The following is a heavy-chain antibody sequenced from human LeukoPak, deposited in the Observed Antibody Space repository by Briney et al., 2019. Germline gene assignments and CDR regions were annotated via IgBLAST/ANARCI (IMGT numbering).Heavy chain of an antibody. V-gene: IGHV2-5*02. CDR3: AHRKDGSGDYNVNWFDP. CDR1: GFSLSTSGVG. Sequence: SGPTLVKPTQTLTLTCTFSGFSLSTSGVGVGWIRQPPGKALEWLALIYWDDDKRYIPSLKSRLTITKDTSKNQVILTITNMDPVETATYFWAHRKDGSGDYNVNWFDPWGQGTLVTVSS. CDR2: IYWDDDK. D-gene: IGHD3-10*01. J-gene: IGHJ5*02.